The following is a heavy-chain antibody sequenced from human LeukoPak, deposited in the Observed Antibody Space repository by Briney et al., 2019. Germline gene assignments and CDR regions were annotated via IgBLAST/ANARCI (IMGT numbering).Heavy chain of an antibody. J-gene: IGHJ3*02. CDR3: ARSTPAWEDAFDI. Sequence: PSETLSLTCTLCLGSLSSHYWSWIRQPPGKRLEWIGDIYYSGSTNYNPSLMSRVTISVDTSKNQFSLKLSSVTAADTAVYYCARSTPAWEDAFDIWGQGTMVTVSS. V-gene: IGHV4-59*11. CDR2: IYYSGST. D-gene: IGHD1-26*01. CDR1: LGSLSSHY.